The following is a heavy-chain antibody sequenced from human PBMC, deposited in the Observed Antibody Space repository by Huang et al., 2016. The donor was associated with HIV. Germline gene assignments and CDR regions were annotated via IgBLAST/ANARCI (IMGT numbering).Heavy chain of an antibody. J-gene: IGHJ4*02. D-gene: IGHD6-19*01. Sequence: EVQLVESGGGLIQPGGSLRLSCAASGFSVNTNYMTWVRQAPGKGLEWVSVIYDGGSTDDAASGKGRFAISRDNSKNTVFLQMSSLRAEDTAVFYCARVQQSSGWYGGDLDYWGQGTLVTISS. CDR1: GFSVNTNY. CDR2: IYDGGST. CDR3: ARVQQSSGWYGGDLDY. V-gene: IGHV3-53*01.